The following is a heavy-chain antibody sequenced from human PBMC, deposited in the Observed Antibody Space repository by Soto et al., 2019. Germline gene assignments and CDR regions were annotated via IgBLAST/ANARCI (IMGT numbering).Heavy chain of an antibody. CDR2: IAGSFGTT. J-gene: IGHJ1*01. CDR1: GYTFNNYI. D-gene: IGHD2-8*01. CDR3: AKDPPDRMYDFQH. V-gene: IGHV3-23*01. Sequence: EVQLLESGGGLVQPGGSLRLSCAASGYTFNNYIMNWVRQAPGKGLERVSTIAGSFGTTAYADSVKGRFTISRDNSQNTLFLQMNSLRAEDSAIYYCAKDPPDRMYDFQHWGQGTPVTVSS.